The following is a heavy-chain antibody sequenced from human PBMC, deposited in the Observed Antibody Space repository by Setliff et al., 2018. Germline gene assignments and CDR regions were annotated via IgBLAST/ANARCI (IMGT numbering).Heavy chain of an antibody. CDR1: GFTFGDFA. CDR3: ANEGRYCSGGSCYDGLDY. V-gene: IGHV3-23*01. Sequence: GGSLRLSCAASGFTFGDFAMTWVRQAPGKGLEWVSGIGGRGISTYYADSVKGRFTISRDNAKKSLYLQMNSLRAGDTALYYCANEGRYCSGGSCYDGLDYWGQGALVTVSS. J-gene: IGHJ4*02. CDR2: IGGRGIST. D-gene: IGHD2-15*01.